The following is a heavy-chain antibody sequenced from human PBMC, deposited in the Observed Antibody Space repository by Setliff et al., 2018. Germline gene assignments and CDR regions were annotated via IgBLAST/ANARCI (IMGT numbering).Heavy chain of an antibody. CDR3: ARESATIGEFPLYYFDK. J-gene: IGHJ4*02. CDR1: GGSISSGGFY. V-gene: IGHV4-61*09. Sequence: SETLSLTCSVSGGSISSGGFYWSWIRQSAGRGLEWIGHFHTGGATDYNRSLKSRVTISLDSSKNQFSLRLSSVTAADAAVYFCARESATIGEFPLYYFDKWGQGIPVTVS. CDR2: FHTGGAT. D-gene: IGHD3-10*01.